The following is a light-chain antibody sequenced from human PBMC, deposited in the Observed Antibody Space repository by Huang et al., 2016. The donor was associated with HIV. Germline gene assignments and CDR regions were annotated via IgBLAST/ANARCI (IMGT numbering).Light chain of an antibody. CDR1: QDISNY. V-gene: IGKV1-33*01. Sequence: DIQMTRSPSSLSASVGDRVTITCQASQDISNYLNWYQQKPGKAPKLLMYDASNLEAGVPSRFSGNTSGTHFTFTISSLRPEDIATYYCQQYDGFPLTFGGGTKVQIK. J-gene: IGKJ4*01. CDR2: DAS. CDR3: QQYDGFPLT.